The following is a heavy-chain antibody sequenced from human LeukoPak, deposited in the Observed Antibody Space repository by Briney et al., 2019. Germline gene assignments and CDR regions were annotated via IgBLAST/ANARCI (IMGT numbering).Heavy chain of an antibody. CDR3: GKTTVGYSSGQKPAWPVDY. CDR2: IFGSGGSP. CDR1: GVTFGSHA. Sequence: PGGSLRLSCEASGVTFGSHARYWVRQAPGKGLEWVAGIFGSGGSPHYADSVKGRFTISRDNSRNTVYLQINSLRAEDTAVYYCGKTTVGYSSGQKPAWPVDYWGQGTLVTVSS. J-gene: IGHJ4*02. D-gene: IGHD5-18*01. V-gene: IGHV3-23*01.